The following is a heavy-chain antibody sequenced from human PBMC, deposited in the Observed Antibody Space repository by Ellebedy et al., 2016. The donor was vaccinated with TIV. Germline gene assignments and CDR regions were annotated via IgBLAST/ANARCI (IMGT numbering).Heavy chain of an antibody. Sequence: GESLKISCAASGFTFSRYSMNWVRQAPGKGLEWVSYISGSSFSTYYADSVKGRFSVSRDNAKNSLYLQVNSLRVEDTAVYYCARDMGWGNERPNDAFDMWGQGTLVTVSS. D-gene: IGHD7-27*01. CDR2: ISGSSFST. CDR3: ARDMGWGNERPNDAFDM. J-gene: IGHJ3*02. CDR1: GFTFSRYS. V-gene: IGHV3-48*04.